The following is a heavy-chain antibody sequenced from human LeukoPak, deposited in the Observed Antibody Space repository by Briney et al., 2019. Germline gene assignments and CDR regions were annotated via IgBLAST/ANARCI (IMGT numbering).Heavy chain of an antibody. CDR3: ARGGSMRALWFPFGD. D-gene: IGHD3-10*01. J-gene: IGHJ4*02. CDR2: ISLDGFNK. CDR1: GFTFSSYA. V-gene: IGHV3-30-3*01. Sequence: PGRSLRLSCAASGFTFSSYAMHWVRQAPGKGLEWVAVISLDGFNKYYADSVKGRFTISRDDSKNTLYLQMNSLRAEDTAVYYCARGGSMRALWFPFGDWGQGTLVTVSS.